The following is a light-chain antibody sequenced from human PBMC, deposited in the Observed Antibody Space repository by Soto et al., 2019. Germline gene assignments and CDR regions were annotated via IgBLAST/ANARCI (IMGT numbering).Light chain of an antibody. CDR2: DIS. V-gene: IGKV1-16*02. J-gene: IGKJ3*01. CDR1: QDLTNG. CDR3: QQYKDFPFT. Sequence: DIQMTQSPSSLSASVGDRVTITCRASQDLTNGLAWFQQKPGKAPKPLIYDISILQNGVPSKFSGSGSGIDFTLTINSLQPEDFATYYCQQYKDFPFTFGPGTKVDIK.